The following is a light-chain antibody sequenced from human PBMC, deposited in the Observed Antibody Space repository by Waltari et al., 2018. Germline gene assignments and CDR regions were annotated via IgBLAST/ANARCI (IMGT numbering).Light chain of an antibody. CDR2: KDT. Sequence: SSELTQPPSVSVSPGQTARITCSGDALPRQFASWYQQKPGQAPVIVIYKDTGRPSEIPERFSDSSSGTTVTLTISGVQAEDEADYYCQSADASGTYKLFGGGTKLTVL. CDR3: QSADASGTYKL. CDR1: ALPRQF. V-gene: IGLV3-25*03. J-gene: IGLJ2*01.